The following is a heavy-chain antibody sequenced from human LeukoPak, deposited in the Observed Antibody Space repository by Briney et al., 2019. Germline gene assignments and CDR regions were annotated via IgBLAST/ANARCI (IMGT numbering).Heavy chain of an antibody. CDR2: ISYDGSNK. J-gene: IGHJ3*02. Sequence: GRSLRLSCAASGFTFSSYAMHWVRQAPGKGLEWVAVISYDGSNKYYADSVKGRFTISRDNSKNTLYLQMNSLRAEDTAVYYCARDRHDYYYDSSGYARSDAFDIWGQGTMVTVST. CDR1: GFTFSSYA. CDR3: ARDRHDYYYDSSGYARSDAFDI. D-gene: IGHD3-22*01. V-gene: IGHV3-30-3*01.